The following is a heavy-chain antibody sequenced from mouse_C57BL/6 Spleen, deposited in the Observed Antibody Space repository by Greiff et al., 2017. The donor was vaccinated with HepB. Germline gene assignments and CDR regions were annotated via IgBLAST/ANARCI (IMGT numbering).Heavy chain of an antibody. CDR3: ARSYDYGALDY. CDR1: GYTFTSYW. CDR2: IDPSDSYT. Sequence: VQLQQPGAELVMPGASVKLSCKASGYTFTSYWMHWVKQRPGQGLEWIGEIDPSDSYTNYNQKFKGKSTLTVDKSSSTAYMQLSSLTSEDSAVYYCARSYDYGALDYWGQGTTLTVSS. J-gene: IGHJ2*01. V-gene: IGHV1-69*01. D-gene: IGHD2-4*01.